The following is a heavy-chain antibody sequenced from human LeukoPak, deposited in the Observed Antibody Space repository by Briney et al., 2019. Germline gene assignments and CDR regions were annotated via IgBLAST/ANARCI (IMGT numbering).Heavy chain of an antibody. V-gene: IGHV5-51*01. CDR2: ICPGDSDT. CDR3: ARALDYYDSSGSHGGYNWFDP. CDR1: GYSFTSYW. J-gene: IGHJ5*02. D-gene: IGHD3-22*01. Sequence: GESLKISCKGSGYSFTSYWIGWVRQMPGKGLEWMGIICPGDSDTRYSPSFQGQVTTSADKSISTAYLQWSSLKASDTAMYYCARALDYYDSSGSHGGYNWFDPWGQGTLVTVSS.